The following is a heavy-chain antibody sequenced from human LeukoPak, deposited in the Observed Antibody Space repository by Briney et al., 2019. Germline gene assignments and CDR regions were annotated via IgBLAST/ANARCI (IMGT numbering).Heavy chain of an antibody. Sequence: PSETLSLTCTVSGGSISSYYWSWIRQPPGKGLEWIGYIYDSGSTNYNPSLKSRVTISVDTSKNQFSLKLSSVTAADTAVYYCARGGYYDKEAFDIWGQGTMVTVSS. CDR1: GGSISSYY. V-gene: IGHV4-59*01. CDR3: ARGGYYDKEAFDI. D-gene: IGHD3-22*01. J-gene: IGHJ3*02. CDR2: IYDSGST.